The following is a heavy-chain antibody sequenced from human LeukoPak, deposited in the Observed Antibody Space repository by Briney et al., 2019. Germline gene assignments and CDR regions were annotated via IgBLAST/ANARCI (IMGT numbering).Heavy chain of an antibody. V-gene: IGHV3-48*01. CDR2: ISFSSATI. J-gene: IGHJ3*02. D-gene: IGHD3-10*01. CDR3: ARDAHYYGSGSPAFDI. Sequence: GGSLRLSCEASGFTFSSYSMNWVRQAPGKGLEWVSYISFSSATIHYADSVKGRFTISRDNAKNSLYLQMNSLRAEDTALYYCARDAHYYGSGSPAFDIWGQGTMVTVSS. CDR1: GFTFSSYS.